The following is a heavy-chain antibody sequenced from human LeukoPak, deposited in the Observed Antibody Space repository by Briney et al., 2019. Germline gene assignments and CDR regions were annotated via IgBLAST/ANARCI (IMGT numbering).Heavy chain of an antibody. J-gene: IGHJ5*02. D-gene: IGHD5-18*01. Sequence: SETLSLTCTVSGGSISNYYWSWIRQPPGKGLEWIGYIYSSGSTNYNPSLKSRVTISVDTSNNQFSLKLSSVTAADTAVYYCARGHSYGYGWFDPWGQGTLVTVSS. V-gene: IGHV4-59*01. CDR2: IYSSGST. CDR1: GGSISNYY. CDR3: ARGHSYGYGWFDP.